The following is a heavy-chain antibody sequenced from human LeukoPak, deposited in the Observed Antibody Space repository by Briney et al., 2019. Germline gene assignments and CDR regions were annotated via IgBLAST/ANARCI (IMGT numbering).Heavy chain of an antibody. D-gene: IGHD3-3*01. Sequence: GGSLRLSCAASGPTFSSYSMTWVRQAPGKGLEWVSSMSSGSSYIYYADSVRGRFTISRDNAKNSLYLLMNSLRAEDTAVYYCARDRPTGASRLFVVQWGQGTLVTVSS. J-gene: IGHJ4*02. CDR2: MSSGSSYI. CDR3: ARDRPTGASRLFVVQ. CDR1: GPTFSSYS. V-gene: IGHV3-21*01.